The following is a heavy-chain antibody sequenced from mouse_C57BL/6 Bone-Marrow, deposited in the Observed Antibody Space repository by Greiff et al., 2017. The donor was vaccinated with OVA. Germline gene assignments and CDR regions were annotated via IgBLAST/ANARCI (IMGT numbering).Heavy chain of an antibody. D-gene: IGHD2-3*01. J-gene: IGHJ4*01. V-gene: IGHV2-6-1*01. Sequence: QVTLKESGPGLVAPSQSLSITCTVSGFSLTSYGVHWVRQPPGKGLEWLVVIWSDGSTTYNSALKSRLSISKDNSKSQVFLKMNSLQTDDTAMYYCARHRPIYDGYYDYYAMDYWGQGTSVTVSS. CDR2: IWSDGST. CDR3: ARHRPIYDGYYDYYAMDY. CDR1: GFSLTSYG.